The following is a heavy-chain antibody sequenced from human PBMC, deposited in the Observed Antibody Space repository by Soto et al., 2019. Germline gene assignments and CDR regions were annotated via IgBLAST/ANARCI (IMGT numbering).Heavy chain of an antibody. Sequence: ASVKVSCKASGYSFTSYGISWVRQAPGQGLEWMGWISAYNGKTNYGQKLQGRVTLTTDTSTSTAYMELRSLRSDDTAVYYCARAAIVATPFDYWGQGTLVTVSS. CDR1: GYSFTSYG. J-gene: IGHJ4*02. CDR2: ISAYNGKT. D-gene: IGHD5-12*01. V-gene: IGHV1-18*01. CDR3: ARAAIVATPFDY.